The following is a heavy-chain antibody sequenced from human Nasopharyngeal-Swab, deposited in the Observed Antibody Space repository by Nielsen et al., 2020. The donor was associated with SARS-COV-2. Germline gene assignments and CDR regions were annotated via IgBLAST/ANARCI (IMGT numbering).Heavy chain of an antibody. CDR2: FDPEDGET. CDR1: GYTLTELS. D-gene: IGHD3-3*01. J-gene: IGHJ4*02. CDR3: ATTPLRFLEWFLFDY. Sequence: ASVKVSCKVSGYTLTELSMHWVRQAPGKGLEWMGGFDPEDGETIYAQKFQGRVTMTEDTSTDTAYMELSSLRSEDTAVYYCATTPLRFLEWFLFDYWGQGTLVTVSS. V-gene: IGHV1-24*01.